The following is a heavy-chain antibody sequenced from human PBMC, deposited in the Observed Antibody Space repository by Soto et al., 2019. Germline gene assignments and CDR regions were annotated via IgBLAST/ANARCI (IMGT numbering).Heavy chain of an antibody. J-gene: IGHJ6*02. CDR2: IKQDGTEK. D-gene: IGHD1-26*01. V-gene: IGHV3-7*01. CDR1: GFTFSTYW. CDR3: TTSPHRDSERVFV. Sequence: EAQLVESGGGLVQPGGSLRLSCAASGFTFSTYWMSWVRRTPGKGLEWVANIKQDGTEKYYVDSVRGRLTVSRDNAKSSLYLQMNSLRVEDTAVYYCTTSPHRDSERVFVWGQGTTVTVSS.